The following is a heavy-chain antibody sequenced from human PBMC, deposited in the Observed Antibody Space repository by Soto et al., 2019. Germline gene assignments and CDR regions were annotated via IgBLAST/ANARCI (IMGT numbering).Heavy chain of an antibody. D-gene: IGHD1-7*01. V-gene: IGHV6-1*01. CDR3: ARVGTGTTASYYSYMDV. Sequence: PSQTLSLTCAISGDSVSSNSAAWNWIRQSPSRGLEWLGRTYYRSKWYNDYAVSVKSRITINPDTSKNQFSLQLNSVTPEDTAVYYCARVGTGTTASYYSYMDVWGQGTTLTVSS. CDR1: GDSVSSNSAA. J-gene: IGHJ6*03. CDR2: TYYRSKWYN.